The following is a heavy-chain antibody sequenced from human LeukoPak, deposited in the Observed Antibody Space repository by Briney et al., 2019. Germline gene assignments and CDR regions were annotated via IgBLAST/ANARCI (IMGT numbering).Heavy chain of an antibody. CDR1: GFTFSSYS. CDR3: ARGRGGSGDYFDY. V-gene: IGHV3-21*01. D-gene: IGHD3-10*01. Sequence: GGSLRLSCAASGFTFSSYSMNWVRQAPGKGLEWVSSISSSSSYIYYADSVKGRFTISRDNAKNSLYLQMNSLRAEDTAVYYCARGRGGSGDYFDYCGQGTLVTVSS. CDR2: ISSSSSYI. J-gene: IGHJ4*02.